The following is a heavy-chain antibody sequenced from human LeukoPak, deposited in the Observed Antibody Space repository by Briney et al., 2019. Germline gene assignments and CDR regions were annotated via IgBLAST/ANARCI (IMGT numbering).Heavy chain of an antibody. V-gene: IGHV3-33*06. D-gene: IGHD1-20*01. CDR2: IWYDGSNK. Sequence: GRSLRLSCAASGFTFSSYGMHWVRQAPGKGLEWVAVIWYDGSNKYYADSVKGQFTISRDNSKSTLYLQMNSLRAEDTAVYYCAKDRRGITGTTGNFDYWGQGTLVTVSS. CDR3: AKDRRGITGTTGNFDY. CDR1: GFTFSSYG. J-gene: IGHJ4*02.